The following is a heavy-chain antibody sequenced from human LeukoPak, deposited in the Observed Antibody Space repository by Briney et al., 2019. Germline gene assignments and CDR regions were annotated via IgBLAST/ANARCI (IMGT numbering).Heavy chain of an antibody. J-gene: IGHJ3*02. V-gene: IGHV4-4*07. Sequence: TTSETLSLTCTVSGGSISSYYWSWIRQPAGKGLEWIGRIYTSGSTNYNPSLKSRVTMSVDTSKNQFSLKLSSVTAADMALYYCAKDSSWYEFDIWGQGTMVTVSS. CDR3: AKDSSWYEFDI. D-gene: IGHD6-13*01. CDR2: IYTSGST. CDR1: GGSISSYY.